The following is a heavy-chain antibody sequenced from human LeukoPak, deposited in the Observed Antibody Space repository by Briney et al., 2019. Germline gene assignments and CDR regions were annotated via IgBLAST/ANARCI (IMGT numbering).Heavy chain of an antibody. CDR3: ARVTDSSGYCLGY. CDR1: GYTFTGYY. Sequence: GASVKVSCKASGYTFTGYYMHWVRQAPGQGLEWMGWINPNSGGTNYAQKFQGRVTMTRDTSISTAYMELSRLRSDDTAVYYCARVTDSSGYCLGYWGQGTLVTVSS. V-gene: IGHV1-2*02. D-gene: IGHD3-22*01. CDR2: INPNSGGT. J-gene: IGHJ4*02.